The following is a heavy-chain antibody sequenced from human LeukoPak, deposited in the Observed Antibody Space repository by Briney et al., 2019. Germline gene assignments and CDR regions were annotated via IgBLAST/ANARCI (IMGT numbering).Heavy chain of an antibody. CDR2: IYTSGST. Sequence: PSETLSLTCTVSGGPISNNYWSWIRQSAGKGLEWIGRIYTSGSTNYNPSLKSRVTISVDKSKNQFSLKLSSVTAADTAVYYCARGYYYDSLDAFNIWGQGTMVTVSS. J-gene: IGHJ3*02. V-gene: IGHV4-4*07. D-gene: IGHD3-22*01. CDR3: ARGYYYDSLDAFNI. CDR1: GGPISNNY.